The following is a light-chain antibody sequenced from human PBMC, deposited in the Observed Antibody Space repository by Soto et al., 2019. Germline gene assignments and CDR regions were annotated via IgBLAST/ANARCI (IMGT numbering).Light chain of an antibody. J-gene: IGKJ2*01. Sequence: EIVLTQSPATLSLSPGERATLSCRASQSVSSYLAWYQQKPGQAPSLLIYGASNRATGIPAMFSGSGSGTDFTLTISSLEPEDFAVYYCQQRSNWPRTFGQGTKLEIK. CDR2: GAS. V-gene: IGKV3-11*01. CDR1: QSVSSY. CDR3: QQRSNWPRT.